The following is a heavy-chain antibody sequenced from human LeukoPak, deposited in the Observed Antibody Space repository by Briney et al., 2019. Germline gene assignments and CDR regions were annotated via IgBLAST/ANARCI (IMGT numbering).Heavy chain of an antibody. Sequence: GGSLRLSCAASGFTFSDYYMSWIRQAPGKGLEWVSYISSSGSTIYYADSVKGRFTISRDNAKNSLYLQMNSLRAEDTALYYCATYDILTGWDYWGQGTLVTVSS. CDR3: ATYDILTGWDY. CDR2: ISSSGSTI. V-gene: IGHV3-11*01. D-gene: IGHD3-9*01. CDR1: GFTFSDYY. J-gene: IGHJ4*02.